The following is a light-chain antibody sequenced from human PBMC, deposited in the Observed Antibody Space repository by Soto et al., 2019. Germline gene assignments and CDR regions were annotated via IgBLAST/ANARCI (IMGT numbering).Light chain of an antibody. V-gene: IGKV1-5*01. Sequence: DIQMTQSPSTLSASVGDRVTITCRASQSISSWLAWYQQKPGKAPKLLIYDASSLESWVPSRFSGSGSGTDFTLTISSLQPDDFATYYCQQYNSYWYTFGQGTKLEIK. CDR3: QQYNSYWYT. CDR1: QSISSW. J-gene: IGKJ2*01. CDR2: DAS.